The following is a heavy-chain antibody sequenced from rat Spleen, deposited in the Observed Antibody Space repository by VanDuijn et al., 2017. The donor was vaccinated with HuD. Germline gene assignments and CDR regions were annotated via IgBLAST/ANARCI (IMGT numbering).Heavy chain of an antibody. CDR2: IWGDGNT. CDR3: TGYRMGYFDY. V-gene: IGHV2-1*01. CDR1: GFSLTNYP. J-gene: IGHJ2*01. Sequence: QVQLKESGPDLVQPSQTLSLTCTVSGFSLTNYPVHWVRQPPGRGLEWMGGIWGDGNTDYNSALKSRLSISRDTSKSQVFLKMNSLQTEDTAIYFCTGYRMGYFDYWGQGVMVTVSS. D-gene: IGHD1-11*01.